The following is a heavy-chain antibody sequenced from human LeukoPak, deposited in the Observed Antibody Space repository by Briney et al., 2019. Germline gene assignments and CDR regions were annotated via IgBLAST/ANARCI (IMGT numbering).Heavy chain of an antibody. Sequence: ASETLSLTCTVSGYSINSGYYWGWIRQPPGKGLEWIGSIFHSGSTYYNPSLKSRVTVSVETSKNQVSLKLSSVTAADTAVYYCARIQVSYGGFDYWGQGTPVTVSS. V-gene: IGHV4-38-2*02. CDR2: IFHSGST. D-gene: IGHD4-17*01. CDR3: ARIQVSYGGFDY. CDR1: GYSINSGYY. J-gene: IGHJ4*02.